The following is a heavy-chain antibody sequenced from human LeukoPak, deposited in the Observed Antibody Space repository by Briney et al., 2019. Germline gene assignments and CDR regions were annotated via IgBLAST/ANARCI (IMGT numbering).Heavy chain of an antibody. D-gene: IGHD6-6*01. CDR1: GGTFSSYA. CDR3: ARDLDDGYSSSHWLDP. V-gene: IGHV1-69*05. CDR2: IIPIFGTA. J-gene: IGHJ5*02. Sequence: SVKVSCKASGGTFSSYAISWVRQAPGQGLEWMGGIIPIFGTANYAQKFQGRVTITTDESTSTAYMELSSLRSEDTAVYYCARDLDDGYSSSHWLDPWGQGTLVTVSS.